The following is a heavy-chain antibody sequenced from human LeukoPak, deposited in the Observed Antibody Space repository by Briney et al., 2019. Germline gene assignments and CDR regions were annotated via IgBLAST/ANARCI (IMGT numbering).Heavy chain of an antibody. V-gene: IGHV4-34*01. Sequence: SETLSLTCAVYGGSYSGYYWSWIRQPPGKGLEWIGEINHSGSTNYNPSLKSRVTISVDTSKNQFSLKLSSVTAADTAVYYCARRRGYSYGHFDYWGQGTLVTVSS. CDR1: GGSYSGYY. CDR2: INHSGST. J-gene: IGHJ4*02. CDR3: ARRRGYSYGHFDY. D-gene: IGHD5-18*01.